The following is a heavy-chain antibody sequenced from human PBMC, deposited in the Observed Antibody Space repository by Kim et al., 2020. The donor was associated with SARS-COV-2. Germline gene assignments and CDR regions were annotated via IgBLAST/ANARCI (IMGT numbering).Heavy chain of an antibody. D-gene: IGHD2-15*01. CDR3: ARAGLVVVVTAYYFDY. J-gene: IGHJ4*02. Sequence: GGSLRLSCAASGFTFSSYAMHWVRQAPGKGLEWVAVISYDGSNKYYADSVKGRFTISRDNSKNTLYLQMNSLRAEDTAVYYCARAGLVVVVTAYYFDYWGQGTLVTVSS. CDR1: GFTFSSYA. V-gene: IGHV3-30*04. CDR2: ISYDGSNK.